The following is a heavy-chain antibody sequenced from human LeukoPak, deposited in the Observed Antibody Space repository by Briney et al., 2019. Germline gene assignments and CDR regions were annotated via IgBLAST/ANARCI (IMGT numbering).Heavy chain of an antibody. CDR1: GFSFSDYG. D-gene: IGHD3-9*01. CDR2: ISYDGGHK. J-gene: IGHJ4*02. Sequence: GGSLRLSCAASGFSFSDYGMHWVRQAPGKGLEGVALISYDGGHKYYRDSVKGRFTISRNNSNNTLFLQMNDLSAEDSAVYYCARGDHFTGYLQYYFDQWGQGTLVTVSS. CDR3: ARGDHFTGYLQYYFDQ. V-gene: IGHV3-30*03.